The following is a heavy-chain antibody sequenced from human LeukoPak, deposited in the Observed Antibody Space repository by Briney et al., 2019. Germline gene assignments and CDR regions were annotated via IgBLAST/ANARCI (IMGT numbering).Heavy chain of an antibody. D-gene: IGHD2-2*01. CDR1: GFTFSSSA. CDR3: AGYLQH. J-gene: IGHJ1*01. Sequence: SGGSLRLSCAASGFTFSSSAMSWVRQAPGKGLEWVSYISSSSSTIYYADSVKGRFTISRDNAKNSLYLQMNSLRDEDTAVYYCAGYLQHWGQGTLVTVSS. V-gene: IGHV3-48*02. CDR2: ISSSSSTI.